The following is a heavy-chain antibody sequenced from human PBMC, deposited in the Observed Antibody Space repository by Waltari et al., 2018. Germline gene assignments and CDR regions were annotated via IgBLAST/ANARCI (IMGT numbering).Heavy chain of an antibody. D-gene: IGHD3-22*01. J-gene: IGHJ1*01. V-gene: IGHV3-66*01. CDR1: GFSVSNNY. CDR3: ARVCYYYDSSGYSEAFHFHQ. Sequence: EVQLVESGGGLVQPGGSLRLSCAASGFSVSNNYMSWVRQAPGKGLGWVSLIKSGGYTNYAESVKGRLTISRDNSNNTWYLQMKSLRAEDTAVYYCARVCYYYDSSGYSEAFHFHQWGQGTLVTVSS. CDR2: IKSGGYT.